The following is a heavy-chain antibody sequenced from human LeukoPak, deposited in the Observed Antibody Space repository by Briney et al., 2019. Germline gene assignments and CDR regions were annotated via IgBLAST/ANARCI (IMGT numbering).Heavy chain of an antibody. J-gene: IGHJ4*02. CDR1: GFTFTSYG. Sequence: GGSLRLSCAASGFTFTSYGMDWVRQAPGKGLEWVAVIWYDGSDKYYADSVKGRFTISRDSSKNTLYLQMNSLRAEDTAVYYCARVDSSGYYFDYWGQGMLVTVSS. CDR2: IWYDGSDK. CDR3: ARVDSSGYYFDY. D-gene: IGHD3-22*01. V-gene: IGHV3-33*01.